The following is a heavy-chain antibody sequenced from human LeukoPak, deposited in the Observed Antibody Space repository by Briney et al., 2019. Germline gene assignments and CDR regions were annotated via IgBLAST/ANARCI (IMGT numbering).Heavy chain of an antibody. CDR1: GFGFSTFD. V-gene: IGHV3-23*01. J-gene: IGHJ4*02. CDR2: ISGSAIYT. CDR3: ASKLAGATYYFDS. Sequence: PGGSLRLSCAASGFGFSTFDMTWVRQAPGKGLEWVSSISGSAIYTFTADSLKGRFSISRDNSQNILYLQMYSLRAEDTAIYFCASKLAGATYYFDSWGKGTLVTVSS. D-gene: IGHD6-19*01.